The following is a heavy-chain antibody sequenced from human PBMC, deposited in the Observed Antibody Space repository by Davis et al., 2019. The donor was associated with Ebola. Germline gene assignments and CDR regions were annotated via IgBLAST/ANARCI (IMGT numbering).Heavy chain of an antibody. CDR1: GYTFTSYY. CDR3: ARTNRPELILSQFYYYYGMDV. J-gene: IGHJ6*02. Sequence: ASVKVSCKASGYTFTSYYMHWVRQAPGQGLEWMGIINPSGGSTSYAQKFQGRVTMTRDTSTSTVYMELSSLRSEDTAVYYCARTNRPELILSQFYYYYGMDVWGQGTTVTVSS. V-gene: IGHV1-46*01. D-gene: IGHD1-14*01. CDR2: INPSGGST.